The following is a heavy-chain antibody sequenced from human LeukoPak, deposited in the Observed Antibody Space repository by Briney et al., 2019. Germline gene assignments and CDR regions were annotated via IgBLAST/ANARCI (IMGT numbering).Heavy chain of an antibody. CDR3: ARHECAGDCYHIGDYYYYYGMDV. CDR2: IHYIVTT. J-gene: IGHJ6*02. Sequence: PSETLSLTCSVSGGSISSYYWSWIRQSPGGGLEWIVYIHYIVTTNNNPSLQSRVTISVDTSKNQFSLKLSSVTAADTAVYYCARHECAGDCYHIGDYYYYYGMDVWGQGTTVTVSS. D-gene: IGHD2-21*02. CDR1: GGSISSYY. V-gene: IGHV4-59*08.